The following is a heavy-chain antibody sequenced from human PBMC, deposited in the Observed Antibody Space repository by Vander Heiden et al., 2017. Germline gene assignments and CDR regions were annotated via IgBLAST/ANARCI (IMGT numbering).Heavy chain of an antibody. V-gene: IGHV1-69*01. D-gene: IGHD3-22*01. J-gene: IGHJ4*02. Sequence: QVQRVQYGAEVTEPGSSVRVSCKAAGGTCSDYAISSGRQGPGQGLDWSGGIIPIFGTANDAQKFQGRVTITADESTSTAYMELSSLRSEDTAGYDCAREVSSGDHNTRGSFDYWGQGTLVTVSS. CDR2: IIPIFGTA. CDR1: GGTCSDYA. CDR3: AREVSSGDHNTRGSFDY.